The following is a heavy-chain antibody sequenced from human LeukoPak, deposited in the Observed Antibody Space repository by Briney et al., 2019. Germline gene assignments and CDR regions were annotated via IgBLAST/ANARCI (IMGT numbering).Heavy chain of an antibody. CDR1: GGSISSSKW. V-gene: IGHV4-4*02. D-gene: IGHD6-19*01. J-gene: IGHJ4*02. CDR3: ARRTGIGVAATFDY. CDR2: IYYTGSR. Sequence: PSETLSLTCAVSGGSISSSKWWSWVRQPPGKGLEWIGYIYYTGSRNYNPSLKSRLTISVDTSNNQFSLKLSSVTAADTAVYYCARRTGIGVAATFDYWGQGTLVTVSS.